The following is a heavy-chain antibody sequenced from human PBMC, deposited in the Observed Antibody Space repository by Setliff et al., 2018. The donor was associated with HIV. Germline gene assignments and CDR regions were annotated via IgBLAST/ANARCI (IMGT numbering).Heavy chain of an antibody. D-gene: IGHD4-17*01. J-gene: IGHJ6*03. V-gene: IGHV3-30*07. CDR3: TKGVQRLRPYYYMDV. CDR1: GFTFSTFA. Sequence: PGGSLRLSCVASGFTFSTFAMHWVRQAPGKGLEWVSVISYDGSRVSYADSVKGRFTISRDNSKNTLYLQMNSLRVEDTAIYYCTKGVQRLRPYYYMDVWGKGTTVTVSS. CDR2: ISYDGSRV.